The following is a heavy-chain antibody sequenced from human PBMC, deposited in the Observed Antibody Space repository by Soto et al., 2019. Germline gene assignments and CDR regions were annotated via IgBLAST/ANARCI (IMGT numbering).Heavy chain of an antibody. CDR2: INAGNGNT. Sequence: ASVKVSCKASGYTFTSYAMHWVRQAPGQRLEWMGWINAGNGNTKYSQKFQGRVTITRDTSASTAYMELSSLRSEDTAVYYCARASIVGAIYYFDYWGQGTLVTVSS. CDR3: ARASIVGAIYYFDY. D-gene: IGHD1-26*01. J-gene: IGHJ4*02. CDR1: GYTFTSYA. V-gene: IGHV1-3*01.